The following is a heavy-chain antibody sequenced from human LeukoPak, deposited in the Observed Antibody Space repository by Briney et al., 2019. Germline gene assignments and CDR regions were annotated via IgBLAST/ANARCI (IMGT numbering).Heavy chain of an antibody. CDR3: ARYSSGWWEPTYYYGMDV. CDR2: INHSGST. Sequence: PSETLSLTCAVYGGSFSGYYWSWIRQPPGKGLEWIGEINHSGSTNYNPSLKSRVTISVDTSKNQLSLKLSSVTAADTAVYYCARYSSGWWEPTYYYGMDVWGQGTTVTVSS. V-gene: IGHV4-34*01. CDR1: GGSFSGYY. J-gene: IGHJ6*02. D-gene: IGHD6-19*01.